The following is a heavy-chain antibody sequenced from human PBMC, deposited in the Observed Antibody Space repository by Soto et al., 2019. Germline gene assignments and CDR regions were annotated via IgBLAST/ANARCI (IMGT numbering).Heavy chain of an antibody. CDR3: VKDLFTWGEQQRIYDYCYGMDV. D-gene: IGHD6-13*01. V-gene: IGHV3-33*03. CDR2: IWYDGSNK. CDR1: GFTFTSFT. Sequence: GGSLRLSCAASGFTFTSFTMHWVRQAPGKGLEWVAVIWYDGSNKKYADAVKGRFTISRDNSKNTLYLEMNSLRVEDTAVYYCVKDLFTWGEQQRIYDYCYGMDVWGQGTTVTVSS. J-gene: IGHJ6*02.